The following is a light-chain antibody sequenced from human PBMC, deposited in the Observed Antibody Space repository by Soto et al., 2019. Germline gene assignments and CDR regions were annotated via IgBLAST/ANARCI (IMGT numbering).Light chain of an antibody. J-gene: IGKJ3*01. CDR1: QGISSX. V-gene: IGKV1D-12*01. CDR2: AAS. Sequence: DIQMTQSPSSVSASVGDRVTITCRASQGISSXXXWYQQKPGKAPKLLIYAASSLQSGVPSRFSGSGSGTDFTLTISSLQPEDFATYYCQQANSFPFAFGPGTKVDIK. CDR3: QQANSFPFA.